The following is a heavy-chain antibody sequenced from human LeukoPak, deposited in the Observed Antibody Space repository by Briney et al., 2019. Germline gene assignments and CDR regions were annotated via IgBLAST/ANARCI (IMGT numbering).Heavy chain of an antibody. Sequence: ASETLSLTCTASGGSISSYYWSWIRQPAGKGLEWIGRIYTSGSTNYNPSLKSRVTMSVDTSKNQFSLKLSSVTAADTAVYYCARVYGSGSLLGGAHYFDYWGQGTLVTVSS. J-gene: IGHJ4*02. CDR3: ARVYGSGSLLGGAHYFDY. V-gene: IGHV4-4*07. CDR2: IYTSGST. CDR1: GGSISSYY. D-gene: IGHD3-10*01.